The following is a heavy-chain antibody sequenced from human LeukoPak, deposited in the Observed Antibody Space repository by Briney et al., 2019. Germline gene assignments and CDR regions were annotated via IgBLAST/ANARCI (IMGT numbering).Heavy chain of an antibody. D-gene: IGHD3-10*01. CDR2: IYYSGST. Sequence: PSETLSLTCTVSGGSISSSSYYWGWIRQPPGKGLEWIGSIYYSGSTNYNPSLKSRVTISVDTSKNQFSLKLSSVTAADTAVYYCARHCKVGSGSYMGHYYYYYMDVWGKGTTVTISS. V-gene: IGHV4-39*01. CDR3: ARHCKVGSGSYMGHYYYYYMDV. CDR1: GGSISSSSYY. J-gene: IGHJ6*03.